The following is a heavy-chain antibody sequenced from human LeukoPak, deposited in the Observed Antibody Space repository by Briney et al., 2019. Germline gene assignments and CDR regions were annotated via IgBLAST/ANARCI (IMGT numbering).Heavy chain of an antibody. Sequence: PGESLKISCKGSGYRFASYWISWVRQMPGKGLEWMGRIDPSDSHTNYSPSFQGHVTISGDKSISIAYLQWSSLKASDTAMYYCARQYHYDSSGYPYAFEIWGQGTMVTVSS. CDR3: ARQYHYDSSGYPYAFEI. CDR1: GYRFASYW. V-gene: IGHV5-10-1*01. J-gene: IGHJ3*02. CDR2: IDPSDSHT. D-gene: IGHD3-22*01.